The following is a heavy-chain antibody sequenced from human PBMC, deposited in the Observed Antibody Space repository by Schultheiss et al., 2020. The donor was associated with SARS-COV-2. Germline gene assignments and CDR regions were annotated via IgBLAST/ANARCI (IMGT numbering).Heavy chain of an antibody. CDR2: MSYDGTIK. CDR3: AKGAVAGDDAFDI. CDR1: GFTFSSYA. Sequence: GGSLRLSCAASGFTFSSYAMHWVRQAPGKGLEWVAVMSYDGTIKYYANSVKGRFAISRDNSKNTLHLQMDSLRPEDTAVYYCAKGAVAGDDAFDIWGQGTMVTVSS. D-gene: IGHD6-19*01. V-gene: IGHV3-30*09. J-gene: IGHJ3*02.